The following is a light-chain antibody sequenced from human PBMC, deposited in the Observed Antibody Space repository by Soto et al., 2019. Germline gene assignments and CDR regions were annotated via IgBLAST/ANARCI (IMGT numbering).Light chain of an antibody. CDR1: ASNIGNDY. CDR2: DNN. V-gene: IGLV1-51*01. Sequence: QSVLTQPPSVSAAPGHKVTISCSGTASNIGNDYVSWYQQLPGEAPQLLIYDNNRRPSGIPDRFSGSRSDTSATLGITGLQTGDEADYYCGAWGSCLNGYVFGTGTKVTVL. J-gene: IGLJ1*01. CDR3: GAWGSCLNGYV.